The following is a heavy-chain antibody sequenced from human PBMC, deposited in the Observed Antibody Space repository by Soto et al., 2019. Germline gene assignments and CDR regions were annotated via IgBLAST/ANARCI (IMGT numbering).Heavy chain of an antibody. CDR2: IHHSGST. CDR3: ARTLGYDSSGYYGGVDY. CDR1: GYSITSGYY. D-gene: IGHD3-22*01. Sequence: SETLSLTCTVSGYSITSGYYWGWIRQPPGKGLEWIGSIHHSGSTYYNPSLKSRVTISVDTSKNHFSLKLSSVTAADTAVYYCARTLGYDSSGYYGGVDYWGQGTLVTVYS. J-gene: IGHJ4*02. V-gene: IGHV4-38-2*02.